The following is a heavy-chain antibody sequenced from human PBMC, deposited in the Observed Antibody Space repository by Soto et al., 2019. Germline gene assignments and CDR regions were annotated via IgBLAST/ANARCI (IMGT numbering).Heavy chain of an antibody. J-gene: IGHJ4*02. CDR2: IYHSGST. CDR1: GGSISSGGYS. D-gene: IGHD3-3*01. V-gene: IGHV4-30-2*01. Sequence: SETLSLTCAVSGGSISSGGYSWSWIRQPPGKGLEWIGYIYHSGSTYYNPSLKSRVTISVDRSKNQFSLKLSSVTAADTAVYYCARGVPPRITIFGVVSSGYYFDYWGQGTLVTVSS. CDR3: ARGVPPRITIFGVVSSGYYFDY.